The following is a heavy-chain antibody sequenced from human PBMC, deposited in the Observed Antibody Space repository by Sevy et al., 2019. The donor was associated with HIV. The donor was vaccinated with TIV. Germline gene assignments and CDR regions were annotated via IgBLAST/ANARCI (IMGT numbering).Heavy chain of an antibody. Sequence: ASVKVSCKASGGTFSSYAISWVRQAPGQGLEWMGGIIPIFGTANYAQKFQGRVTITADESTSTAYMDLSSLRSEDTAVYYCASLVDIVVVPAARGTRRAFDIWGQGTMVTVSS. D-gene: IGHD2-2*01. CDR3: ASLVDIVVVPAARGTRRAFDI. V-gene: IGHV1-69*13. CDR2: IIPIFGTA. CDR1: GGTFSSYA. J-gene: IGHJ3*02.